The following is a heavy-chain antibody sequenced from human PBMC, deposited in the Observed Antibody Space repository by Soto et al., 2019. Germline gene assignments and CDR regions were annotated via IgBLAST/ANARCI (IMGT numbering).Heavy chain of an antibody. Sequence: PSETLSLPCSVFEVALPSGYDYWSWIRQYPGKGLQWIGSVFPNGLTEYDPSLQSRLSIALDTIRNKFSLRITSATAADTAVYYCAGRSVIFDFWGQGALVTVSS. CDR3: AGRSVIFDF. D-gene: IGHD3-10*01. J-gene: IGHJ4*02. CDR2: VFPNGLT. CDR1: EVALPSGYDY. V-gene: IGHV4-30-4*01.